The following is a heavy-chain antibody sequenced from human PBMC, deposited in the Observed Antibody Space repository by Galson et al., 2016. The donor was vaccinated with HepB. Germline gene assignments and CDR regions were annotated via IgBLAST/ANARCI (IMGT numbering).Heavy chain of an antibody. Sequence: CAISGDSVSSTSAGWSWVRQSPSRRLEWLGRTFYRSKWYYDYAISVRSRITINPDTSKNQFSLQLISVTPVDTAVYYCARGGLVRGAHGGSFDSWGQGTLVTVSS. D-gene: IGHD3-10*01. CDR2: TFYRSKWYY. V-gene: IGHV6-1*01. CDR1: GDSVSSTSAG. CDR3: ARGGLVRGAHGGSFDS. J-gene: IGHJ4*01.